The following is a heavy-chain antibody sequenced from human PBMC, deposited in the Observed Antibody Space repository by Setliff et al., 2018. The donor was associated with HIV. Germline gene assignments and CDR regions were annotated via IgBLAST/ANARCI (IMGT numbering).Heavy chain of an antibody. J-gene: IGHJ4*02. CDR1: DGSFSAYY. CDR2: INHSGST. D-gene: IGHD3-22*01. CDR3: ARLRITMIMMLNYFDY. V-gene: IGHV4-34*10. Sequence: PSETLSLTCAVYDGSFSAYYWSWIRQPPGKGLEWIGEINHSGSTNHNPSLKSRVTMSVDTSKNQFSLRLTSVTAADTAVYFCARLRITMIMMLNYFDYWGQGTLVTVSS.